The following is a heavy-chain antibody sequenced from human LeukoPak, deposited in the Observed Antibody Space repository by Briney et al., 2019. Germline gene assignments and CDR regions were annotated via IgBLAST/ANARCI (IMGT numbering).Heavy chain of an antibody. D-gene: IGHD6-19*01. J-gene: IGHJ3*02. CDR3: ARDLSHDSSGWYPGAFDI. CDR1: GFTVSSNY. V-gene: IGHV3-53*04. CDR2: IYSGGST. Sequence: GGSLRLSCAASGFTVSSNYMSWVRQAPGKGLEWVSVIYSGGSTYYADSVKGRFTISRHNSKNTLYLQMNSLRAEDTAVYYCARDLSHDSSGWYPGAFDIWGQGTMVTVSS.